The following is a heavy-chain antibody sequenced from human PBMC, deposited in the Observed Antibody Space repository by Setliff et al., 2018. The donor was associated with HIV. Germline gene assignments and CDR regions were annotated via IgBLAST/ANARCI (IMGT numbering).Heavy chain of an antibody. CDR2: IYAGDSDA. D-gene: IGHD3-10*01. Sequence: GESLKISCKASGYTFSTYWIGWVRQKPGKGLEYMGIIYAGDSDARYSPSFQGQVTFSADKSISTVYLQWSSLKTSDTAMYYCARGSGRDKGSWFDPWGQGTLVTVSS. V-gene: IGHV5-51*01. J-gene: IGHJ5*02. CDR1: GYTFSTYW. CDR3: ARGSGRDKGSWFDP.